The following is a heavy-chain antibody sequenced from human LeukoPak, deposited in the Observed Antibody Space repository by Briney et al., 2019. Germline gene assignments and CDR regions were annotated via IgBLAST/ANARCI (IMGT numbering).Heavy chain of an antibody. J-gene: IGHJ4*02. D-gene: IGHD2-2*01. V-gene: IGHV4-59*01. Sequence: SETLSLTCTVSGGSISSYYWSWIRQPPGKGLEWIGYIYYSGSTNYNPSLKSRVTISVDTSKNQFSLKLSSVTAADTAVYYCARVTCSSTSCYPDYWGQGTLVTVSS. CDR3: ARVTCSSTSCYPDY. CDR2: IYYSGST. CDR1: GGSISSYY.